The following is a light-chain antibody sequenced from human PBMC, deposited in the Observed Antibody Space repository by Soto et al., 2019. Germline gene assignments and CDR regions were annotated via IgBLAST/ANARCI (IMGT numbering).Light chain of an antibody. Sequence: QAVVTQPPSASGTPGQRVTISCSGGSSNIKGNTVNWYQQLPGTAPKLLIYNTNQRPSGVPDRFSGSKSGTSASLAISGLQSEDEAHYYCAAWDDSLNGVVFGGGTKLTVL. CDR2: NTN. V-gene: IGLV1-44*01. CDR3: AAWDDSLNGVV. J-gene: IGLJ2*01. CDR1: SSNIKGNT.